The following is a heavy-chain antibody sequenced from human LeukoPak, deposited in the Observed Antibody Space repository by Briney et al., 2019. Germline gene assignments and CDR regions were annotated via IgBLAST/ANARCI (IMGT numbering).Heavy chain of an antibody. D-gene: IGHD1-7*01. J-gene: IGHJ4*02. V-gene: IGHV1-18*04. CDR2: ISGYNGNT. Sequence: ASVKVSCKASGYTFTSYGISWVRQAPGQGREWMGWISGYNGNTNYAQKLQGRVTMTTDTSTSTAYMELRSLRSDDTAVYYCARGLQGNYEHYYWGQGTLVTVSS. CDR1: GYTFTSYG. CDR3: ARGLQGNYEHYY.